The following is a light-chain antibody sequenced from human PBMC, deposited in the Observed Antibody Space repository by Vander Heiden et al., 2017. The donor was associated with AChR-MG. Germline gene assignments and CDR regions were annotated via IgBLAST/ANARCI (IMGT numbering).Light chain of an antibody. J-gene: IGLJ3*02. CDR1: SSNIGSNT. CDR2: SNN. CDR3: AAWDDSLNGWV. Sequence: QSVLTPPPSASVTPGQRVTIPCSGSSSNIGSNTVNWYQQLPGTAPKLLIYSNNQRPSGVPDRFSGSKSGTSASLAISGLQSEDEADYYCAAWDDSLNGWVFGGGTKLTVL. V-gene: IGLV1-44*01.